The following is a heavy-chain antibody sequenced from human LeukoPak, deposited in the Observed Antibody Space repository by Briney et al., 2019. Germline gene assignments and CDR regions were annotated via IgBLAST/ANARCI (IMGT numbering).Heavy chain of an antibody. D-gene: IGHD6-19*01. CDR3: ASTHNRSGWYAFDI. V-gene: IGHV4-34*01. CDR1: GGSFSGYY. CDR2: INHSGST. J-gene: IGHJ3*02. Sequence: SETLSLTCAVYGGSFSGYYWSWIRQPPGKGLEWIGEINHSGSTNYNPSLKSRVTISVDTSKNQFSLKLSSVTAADTAVYYCASTHNRSGWYAFDIWGQGTMVTVSS.